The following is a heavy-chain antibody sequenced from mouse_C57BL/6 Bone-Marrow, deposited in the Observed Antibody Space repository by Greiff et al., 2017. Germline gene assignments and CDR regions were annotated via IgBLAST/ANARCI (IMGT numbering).Heavy chain of an antibody. D-gene: IGHD1-1*01. Sequence: EVKLVESGGGLVKPGGSLKLSCAASGFTFSSYAMSWVRQTPEKRLEWVATISDGGSYTYYPDNVKGRFTISRDNAKNNLYLQMSHLKSEDTAMCYCARETTGNYFDYWGQGTTLTVSS. CDR2: ISDGGSYT. CDR1: GFTFSSYA. J-gene: IGHJ2*01. CDR3: ARETTGNYFDY. V-gene: IGHV5-4*01.